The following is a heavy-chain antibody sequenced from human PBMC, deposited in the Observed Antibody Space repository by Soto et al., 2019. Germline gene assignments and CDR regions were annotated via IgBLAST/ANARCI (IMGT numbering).Heavy chain of an antibody. CDR2: IGGSGGSI. D-gene: IGHD1-26*01. V-gene: IGHV3-48*02. CDR1: GFTFSTFS. Sequence: GGSLRLSCAASGFTFSTFSMNWVRQAPGKGLEWLSYIGGSGGSISYADSVKGRFTISRDNGKNTLYLQMSSLRDEDTAVYYCARDLAWAFDSWGQGXLVTVSS. J-gene: IGHJ4*02. CDR3: ARDLAWAFDS.